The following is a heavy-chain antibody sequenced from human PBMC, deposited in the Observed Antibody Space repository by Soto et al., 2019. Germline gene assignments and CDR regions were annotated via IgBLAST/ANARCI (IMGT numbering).Heavy chain of an antibody. D-gene: IGHD6-13*01. Sequence: GPTLVNPPQHPPLTCPLSWSSLRPSGGGVGWVPPPPGKALEWPALIYWNDDKRYSPSLKSRLTITKDTSKNQVVLTMTNMDPVDTATYYCAHPIYSSSWPGFDYWGQGTLVTVSS. CDR2: IYWNDDK. J-gene: IGHJ4*02. V-gene: IGHV2-5*01. CDR3: AHPIYSSSWPGFDY. CDR1: WSSLRPSGGG.